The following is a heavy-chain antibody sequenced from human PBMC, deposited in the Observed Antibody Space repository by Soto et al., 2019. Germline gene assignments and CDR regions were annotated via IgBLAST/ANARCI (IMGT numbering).Heavy chain of an antibody. V-gene: IGHV1-3*01. J-gene: IGHJ4*02. CDR1: GYTFTNYA. CDR3: AKGNHDFWSGYYAATYFDY. CDR2: INAGNGNT. Sequence: ASVKVSCKASGYTFTNYAMHWVRQAPGQRLEWMGWINAGNGNTKYSQKFQGRVTITRDTSASTAYMELSSLRAEDTAVYYCAKGNHDFWSGYYAATYFDYWGQGTLVTVSS. D-gene: IGHD3-3*01.